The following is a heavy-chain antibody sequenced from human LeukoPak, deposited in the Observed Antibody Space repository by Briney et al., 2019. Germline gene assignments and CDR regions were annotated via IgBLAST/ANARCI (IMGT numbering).Heavy chain of an antibody. Sequence: GGSLKLSCAASGFTFSGSAMHWVRQASGKGLEWVGRIRSKANSYATAYAASVKGRFTISRDDSKNTAYLQMNSLKTEDTAVYYCTRHCSSTSCYDWGFDYWGQGTLVTASS. D-gene: IGHD2-2*01. CDR1: GFTFSGSA. J-gene: IGHJ4*02. V-gene: IGHV3-73*01. CDR3: TRHCSSTSCYDWGFDY. CDR2: IRSKANSYAT.